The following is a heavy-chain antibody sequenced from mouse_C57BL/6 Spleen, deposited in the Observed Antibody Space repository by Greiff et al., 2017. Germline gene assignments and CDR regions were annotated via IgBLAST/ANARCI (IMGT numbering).Heavy chain of an antibody. D-gene: IGHD3-2*02. Sequence: VQLQQSGAELAKPGASVKLSCKASGYTFTSYWMHWVKQRPGQGLEWIGYINPSSGYTKYNQKFKDKATLTADKSSSTAYLQLSSLTYEDAAVYYCARGELRLPYAIDYWGQGTSVTVSS. V-gene: IGHV1-7*01. CDR1: GYTFTSYW. J-gene: IGHJ4*01. CDR2: INPSSGYT. CDR3: ARGELRLPYAIDY.